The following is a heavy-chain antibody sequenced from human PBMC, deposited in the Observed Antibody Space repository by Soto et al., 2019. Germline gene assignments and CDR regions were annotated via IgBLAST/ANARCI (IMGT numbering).Heavy chain of an antibody. CDR3: ARGTGTTSEGYLFDY. CDR1: GYTFTIYD. Sequence: GASVKVSCKASGYTFTIYDINWVRQAPGQGLEWMGWISAYNGNTNYAQKLQGRVTMTTDTSTSTAYMELRSLRSDDTAVYYCARGTGTTSEGYLFDYWGQGTLVTVSS. J-gene: IGHJ4*02. D-gene: IGHD1-1*01. V-gene: IGHV1-18*01. CDR2: ISAYNGNT.